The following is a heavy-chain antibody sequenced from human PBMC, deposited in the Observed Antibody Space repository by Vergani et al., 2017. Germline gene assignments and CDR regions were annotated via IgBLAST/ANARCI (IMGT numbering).Heavy chain of an antibody. Sequence: QVQLQESGPGLVKPSETLSLTCTVSGGSVSSGSYYWSWIRQPAGKGLEWIGYIYYSGSTNYNPSLKSRVTISVDTSKNQFSLNVSSVTAADTAVYYCARTAPAADYYYYYYYMDVWGKGTTVTVSS. V-gene: IGHV4-61*10. J-gene: IGHJ6*03. CDR2: IYYSGST. CDR1: GGSVSSGSYY. D-gene: IGHD2-2*01. CDR3: ARTAPAADYYYYYYYMDV.